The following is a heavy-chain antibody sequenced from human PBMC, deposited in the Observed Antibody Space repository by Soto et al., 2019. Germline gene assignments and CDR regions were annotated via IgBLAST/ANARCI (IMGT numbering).Heavy chain of an antibody. V-gene: IGHV4-59*01. Sequence: SETLSLTCTVSGGSISSYYWSWIRQPPGKGLEWIGYIYYSGSTNYNPSLKSRVTISVDTSKSQFSLKLSSVTAADTAVYYCARGEQDTAMANFDYWGQGTLVTVSS. CDR3: ARGEQDTAMANFDY. CDR2: IYYSGST. J-gene: IGHJ4*02. D-gene: IGHD5-18*01. CDR1: GGSISSYY.